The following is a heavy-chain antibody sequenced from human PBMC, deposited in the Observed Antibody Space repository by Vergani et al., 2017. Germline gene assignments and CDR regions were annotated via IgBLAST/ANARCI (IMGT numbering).Heavy chain of an antibody. D-gene: IGHD3-10*01. CDR3: AKAGSVTSGSLQYNFYMDV. CDR2: ISNDGSKK. V-gene: IGHV3-30*18. CDR1: GFSFSSHA. J-gene: IGHJ6*03. Sequence: QVQLAESGGGRVQPGRSLRLSCAASGFSFSSHAIHWVRQAPGKGLEWVAVISNDGSKKYYADSVKGRFTIASDNSKNTLDLQMNSLRTQETAVYYCAKAGSVTSGSLQYNFYMDVWGKGTTVTVS.